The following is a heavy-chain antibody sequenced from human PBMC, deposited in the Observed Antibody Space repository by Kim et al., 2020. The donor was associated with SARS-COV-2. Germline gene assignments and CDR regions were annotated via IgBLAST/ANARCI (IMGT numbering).Heavy chain of an antibody. CDR3: VRSDWFDP. CDR1: GFIFSNSW. Sequence: GGSLRLSCVASGFIFSNSWMSWVRQAPGKGLVWVSRIKGNGITTVYADSVKGRFTISRDNAKNTLYLQMNSLTVEDTAVYYCVRSDWFDPWGLGTLVTVS. CDR2: IKGNGITT. J-gene: IGHJ5*02. V-gene: IGHV3-74*01.